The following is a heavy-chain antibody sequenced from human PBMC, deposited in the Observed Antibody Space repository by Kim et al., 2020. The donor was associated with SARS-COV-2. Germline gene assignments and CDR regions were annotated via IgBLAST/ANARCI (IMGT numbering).Heavy chain of an antibody. CDR3: ARYNSTVSFER. D-gene: IGHD2-8*02. J-gene: IGHJ4*02. Sequence: RYSPSFQEQVTVSADKSTSTAYLEWSSLKASDTAIYYCARYNSTVSFERWGQGTLVTVSS. V-gene: IGHV5-51*01.